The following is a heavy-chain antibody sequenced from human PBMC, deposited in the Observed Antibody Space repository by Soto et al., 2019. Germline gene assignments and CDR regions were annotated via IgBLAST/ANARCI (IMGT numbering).Heavy chain of an antibody. D-gene: IGHD3-22*01. CDR3: ASGSYDSSGYYYHYFDY. CDR1: GGTFSSYA. V-gene: IGHV1-69*13. CDR2: IIPIFGTA. J-gene: IGHJ4*02. Sequence: GASVKVSCKAPGGTFSSYAISWVRQAPGQGLEWMGGIIPIFGTANYAQKFQGRVTITADESTSTAYMELSSLRSEDTAVYYCASGSYDSSGYYYHYFDYWGQGTLVTVSS.